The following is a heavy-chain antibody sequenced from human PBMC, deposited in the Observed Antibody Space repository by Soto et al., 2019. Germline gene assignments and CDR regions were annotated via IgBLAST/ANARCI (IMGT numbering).Heavy chain of an antibody. CDR3: ARDPPVGFDAFDI. J-gene: IGHJ3*02. V-gene: IGHV1-18*04. CDR1: GYTFTRYG. Sequence: SVKVSCRASGYTFTRYGISGVRQAAGQGLEWMGWISADNGNRNYAQKLQGRVTMTTDTSTSTAYMELRSLRSDDTAVYYCARDPPVGFDAFDIWGQGTMVTVSS. CDR2: ISADNGNR.